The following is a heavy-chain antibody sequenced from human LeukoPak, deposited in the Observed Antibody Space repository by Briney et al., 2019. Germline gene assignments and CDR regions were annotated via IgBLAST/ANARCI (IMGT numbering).Heavy chain of an antibody. Sequence: GGSLRLSCAASGFTFSSYAMSWVRQAPGKGLEWVSAISGSGGSTYYADSVKGRFTISRDNSKNTLYLQMNSLRAEDTAVYYCAKDLGDIVVVPAAVFQHWGQGTLVTVSS. J-gene: IGHJ1*01. CDR1: GFTFSSYA. V-gene: IGHV3-23*01. D-gene: IGHD2-2*01. CDR2: ISGSGGST. CDR3: AKDLGDIVVVPAAVFQH.